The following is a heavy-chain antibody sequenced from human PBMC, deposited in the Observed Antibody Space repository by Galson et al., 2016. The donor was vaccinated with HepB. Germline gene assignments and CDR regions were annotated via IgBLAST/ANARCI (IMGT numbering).Heavy chain of an antibody. J-gene: IGHJ4*02. Sequence: SLRLSCAASGFTFRDYTMNWVRQAPGRGLEWVSSISESSRYIYSADTVKGRFTVSRDNAENSLYLQMNSLRAEDTAMYYCARDRGIGGAVAGPVDYWGQGTLVTVSS. CDR3: ARDRGIGGAVAGPVDY. D-gene: IGHD6-19*01. CDR1: GFTFRDYT. V-gene: IGHV3-21*01. CDR2: ISESSRYI.